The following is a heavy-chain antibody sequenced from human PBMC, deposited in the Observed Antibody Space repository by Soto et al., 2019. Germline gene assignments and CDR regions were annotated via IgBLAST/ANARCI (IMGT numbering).Heavy chain of an antibody. J-gene: IGHJ4*02. CDR1: GYSFPNYW. CDR3: GRQGGDYLPYDY. D-gene: IGHD4-17*01. V-gene: IGHV5-51*01. CDR2: IFPADSDT. Sequence: GESLKISCKTSGYSFPNYWIAWVRQMPGKGLEWMGIIFPADSDTRYSPSFQGQVTISADRSIDTAYLQWSSLKASDTAMYYCGRQGGDYLPYDYWGQGTLVTVS.